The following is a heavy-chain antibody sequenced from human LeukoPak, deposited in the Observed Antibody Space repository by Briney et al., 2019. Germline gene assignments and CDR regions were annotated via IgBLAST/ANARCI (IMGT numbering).Heavy chain of an antibody. CDR2: ISYDGNYK. J-gene: IGHJ4*02. CDR3: ARDRWRGTDYFDS. Sequence: PGGSLRLSCTPSGFTFSSYTVHWVRQAPGKWLEWVAVISYDGNYKYYADSVKGRFTLSRDNSKNTLYLQMNSLSVEDTAVYYCARDRWRGTDYFDSWGPGTLVTVSS. V-gene: IGHV3-30*04. CDR1: GFTFSSYT. D-gene: IGHD3-3*01.